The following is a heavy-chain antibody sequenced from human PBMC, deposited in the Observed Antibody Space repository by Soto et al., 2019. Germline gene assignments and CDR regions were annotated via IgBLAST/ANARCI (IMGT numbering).Heavy chain of an antibody. D-gene: IGHD3-16*02. Sequence: QVQLVESGGGVVQPGTSLRLSCAASGFTFSSYGMHWVRQAPGKGLEWVAIVSYDGSNKFYGDSVKGRFTISRDDSSNTVYLQMNGLRPEDTAVYCCAKALGELSPESYDYWGQGTLVTVSS. V-gene: IGHV3-30*18. J-gene: IGHJ4*02. CDR3: AKALGELSPESYDY. CDR2: VSYDGSNK. CDR1: GFTFSSYG.